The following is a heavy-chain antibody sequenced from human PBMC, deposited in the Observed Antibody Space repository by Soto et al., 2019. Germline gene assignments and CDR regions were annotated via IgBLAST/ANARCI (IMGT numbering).Heavy chain of an antibody. J-gene: IGHJ6*02. CDR3: ATGVVAATKWGYYSYGLDV. CDR1: GFTFSDYY. V-gene: IGHV3-11*01. CDR2: ISSGGFIT. Sequence: QVQLVESGGGSVKPGGSLRLSCAASGFTFSDYYMSWIRQAPGKGLEWVSYISSGGFITYYVDSVKGRFTTSWDKAKNSLYLQMNTLSANDTAVYYCATGVVAATKWGYYSYGLDVWGQGTTVTVSS. D-gene: IGHD2-15*01.